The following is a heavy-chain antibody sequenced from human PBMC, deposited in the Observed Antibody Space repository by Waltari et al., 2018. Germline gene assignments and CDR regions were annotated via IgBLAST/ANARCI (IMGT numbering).Heavy chain of an antibody. CDR3: ARDRGRGLYLDS. V-gene: IGHV4-4*02. D-gene: IGHD2-15*01. J-gene: IGHJ4*02. CDR1: GDSMSSNYW. Sequence: QLQLQESGPGLVKPSGTLSLTCAVSGDSMSSNYWWSWVRQPPQKGLEWIGQIYRSGRTNYNPSLESRVTISMDTSNSQFSPKLTSTTAADTAIYYCARDRGRGLYLDSWGQGTLVTVSP. CDR2: IYRSGRT.